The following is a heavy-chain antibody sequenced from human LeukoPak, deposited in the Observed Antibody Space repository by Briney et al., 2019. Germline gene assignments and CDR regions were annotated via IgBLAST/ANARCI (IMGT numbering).Heavy chain of an antibody. Sequence: PGGSLRLSCAASGFTFDDYAMHWVRQAPGKGLEWVSGISWNSGSIGYADSVKGRFTTSRDNAKNSLYLQMNSLRAEDTALYYCAKPSMEYSSSPFDYWGQGTLVTVSS. J-gene: IGHJ4*02. CDR1: GFTFDDYA. CDR3: AKPSMEYSSSPFDY. D-gene: IGHD6-13*01. CDR2: ISWNSGSI. V-gene: IGHV3-9*01.